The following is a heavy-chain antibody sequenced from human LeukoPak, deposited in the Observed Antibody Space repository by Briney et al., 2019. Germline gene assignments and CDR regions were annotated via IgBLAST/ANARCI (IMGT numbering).Heavy chain of an antibody. CDR3: ARRPIGWYNMDDAFDI. CDR1: GFTFDDYA. CDR2: ISWNSGSI. V-gene: IGHV3-9*01. Sequence: GGSLRLSCAASGFTFDDYAMHWVRQAPGKGLEWVSGISWNSGSIGYADSVKGRFTISRDNAKNSLYLQMNSLRAEDTALYYCARRPIGWYNMDDAFDIWGQGTMVTVSS. D-gene: IGHD1-14*01. J-gene: IGHJ3*02.